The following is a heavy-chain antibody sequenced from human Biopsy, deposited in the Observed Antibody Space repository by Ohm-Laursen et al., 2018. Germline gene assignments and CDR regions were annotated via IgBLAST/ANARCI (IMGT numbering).Heavy chain of an antibody. Sequence: SVTLSLTCSVSGGSIISYYWTRIRQPPGKGLEWIGHVYNGGITNYNPSLKSRVTISKDTSKNQFSLQVNSVTAADTAVYFCARELVDMATLDYHFDRWGRGTLVTVSS. CDR2: VYNGGIT. CDR3: ARELVDMATLDYHFDR. J-gene: IGHJ4*02. D-gene: IGHD5-24*01. V-gene: IGHV4-59*01. CDR1: GGSIISYY.